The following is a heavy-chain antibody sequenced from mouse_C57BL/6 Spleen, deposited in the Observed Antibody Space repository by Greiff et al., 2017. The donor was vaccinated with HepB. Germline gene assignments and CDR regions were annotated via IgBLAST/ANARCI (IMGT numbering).Heavy chain of an antibody. J-gene: IGHJ3*01. CDR3: TRSGGNYYGSSFFAY. CDR1: GYTFTDYE. Sequence: VQLQQSGAELVRPGASVTLSCKASGYTFTDYEMHWVKQTPVHGLEWIGAIDPETGGTAYNQKFKGKAILTADKSSSQAYMELSSLTSEDSAVYYCTRSGGNYYGSSFFAYWGQGTLVTVSA. CDR2: IDPETGGT. V-gene: IGHV1-15*01. D-gene: IGHD1-1*01.